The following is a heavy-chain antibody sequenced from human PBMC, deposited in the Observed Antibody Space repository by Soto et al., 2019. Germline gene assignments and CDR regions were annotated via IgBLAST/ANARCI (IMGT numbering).Heavy chain of an antibody. Sequence: GGSLRLSCAASGFTFRTYAMGWVRQAPGKGLDWVSVMSNSGDEIYYADSVKGRFTISRDNFENTLYLQMTSLRAEDTAVYYCVKDAAGTSGWYYFDHWGQGALVTVSS. J-gene: IGHJ4*02. CDR3: VKDAAGTSGWYYFDH. CDR1: GFTFRTYA. CDR2: MSNSGDEI. V-gene: IGHV3-23*01. D-gene: IGHD6-19*01.